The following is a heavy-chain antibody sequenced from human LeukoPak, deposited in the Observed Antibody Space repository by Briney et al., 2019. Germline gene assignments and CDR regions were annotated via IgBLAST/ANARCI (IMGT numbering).Heavy chain of an antibody. D-gene: IGHD2-2*02. V-gene: IGHV1-24*01. CDR1: GYTLTELS. Sequence: GASVKVSCKVSGYTLTELSMHWVRQAPGKALEWMGGFDPEDGETIYAQKFQGRVTMTEDTSTDTAYMELSSLRSEDTAVYYCATEGDIVVVPAAILGYWGQGTLVTVSS. CDR2: FDPEDGET. J-gene: IGHJ4*02. CDR3: ATEGDIVVVPAAILGY.